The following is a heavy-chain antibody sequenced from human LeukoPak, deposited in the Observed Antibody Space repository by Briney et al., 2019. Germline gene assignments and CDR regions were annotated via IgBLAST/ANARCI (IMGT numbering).Heavy chain of an antibody. V-gene: IGHV3-21*01. CDR2: ISSSRSYI. D-gene: IGHD4-11*01. J-gene: IGHJ6*03. CDR3: ARVDYRDYYYYMDV. Sequence: GGSLRLSCAGSGFTFSSYDMNWVRQAPGKGLEWVSSISSSRSYIYYADSVRGRFTISRDNAKNSLYLQMNSLRVEDTAVYYCARVDYRDYYYYMDVWGKGTTVTVSS. CDR1: GFTFSSYD.